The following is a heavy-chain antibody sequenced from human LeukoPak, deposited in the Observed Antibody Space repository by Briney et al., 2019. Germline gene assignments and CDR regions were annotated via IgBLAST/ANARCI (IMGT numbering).Heavy chain of an antibody. CDR3: ARDGRIAVAGTGAFDI. CDR1: GGSISNYY. Sequence: ETLSLTCTVSGGSISNYYWTWIRQPAGKGLEWIGRIYTSGSTNYNPSLKSRVTMSVDTSKNQFSLKLSSVTAADTAVYYCARDGRIAVAGTGAFDIWGQGTMVTVSS. J-gene: IGHJ3*02. V-gene: IGHV4-4*07. D-gene: IGHD6-19*01. CDR2: IYTSGST.